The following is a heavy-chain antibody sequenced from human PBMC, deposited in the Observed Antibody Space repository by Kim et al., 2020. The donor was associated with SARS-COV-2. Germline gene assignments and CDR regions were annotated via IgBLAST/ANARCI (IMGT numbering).Heavy chain of an antibody. V-gene: IGHV3-66*01. Sequence: GGSLRLSCAASGYTVTYSYMGWVRQAPGKGLEWVSFIYSGGNTVYADSVKDRFIISRDHSKNTLYLQMNSLRAEDTAVYCCATVVFYYDAGYFKNWGQGTLVTVSS. CDR3: ATVVFYYDAGYFKN. CDR1: GYTVTYSY. J-gene: IGHJ1*01. CDR2: IYSGGNT. D-gene: IGHD3-22*01.